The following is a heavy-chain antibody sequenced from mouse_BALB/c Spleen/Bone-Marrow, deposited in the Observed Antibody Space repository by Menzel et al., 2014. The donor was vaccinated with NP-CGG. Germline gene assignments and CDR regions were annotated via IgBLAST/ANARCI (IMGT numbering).Heavy chain of an antibody. CDR2: ISSGSSTI. J-gene: IGHJ3*01. CDR1: GFTFSSFG. D-gene: IGHD2-1*01. V-gene: IGHV5-17*02. Sequence: EVKLVESGGGLVQPGGSRKLSCAASGFTFSSFGMHWVRQAPEKGLEWVAYISSGSSTIYYADTVKGRFTISRDNPKNTLFLQMTSLRSVDTAMYYCARGGNYAWFAYWGQGTLVTVSA. CDR3: ARGGNYAWFAY.